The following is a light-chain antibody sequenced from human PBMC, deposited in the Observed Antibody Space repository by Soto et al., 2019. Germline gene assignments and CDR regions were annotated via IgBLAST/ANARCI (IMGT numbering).Light chain of an antibody. CDR3: QQYGSSIQT. V-gene: IGKV3-20*01. Sequence: EIVLTQSPGTLSLSPGERATLSCRASQSVSSSYLAWYQQKPGQAPRLLIYGASSRASGIPDRFSGSGSGTDFTLTISRLEPEDFAVYYCQQYGSSIQTFGQGTKVDIX. J-gene: IGKJ1*01. CDR1: QSVSSSY. CDR2: GAS.